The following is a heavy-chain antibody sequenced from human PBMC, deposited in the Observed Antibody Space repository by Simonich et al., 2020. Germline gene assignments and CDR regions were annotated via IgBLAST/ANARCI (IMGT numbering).Heavy chain of an antibody. Sequence: QITLKESGPTLVKPTQTLTLTCTFSGFSLSTSGVGVGWIRQPPGKAREWLALIYWNDDKRYCPSLKSRLTSTKDTSKNQVVLTMTNMDPVDTATYYCAHKVGYFDLWGRGTLVTVSS. J-gene: IGHJ2*01. V-gene: IGHV2-5*01. CDR3: AHKVGYFDL. CDR1: GFSLSTSGVG. CDR2: IYWNDDK.